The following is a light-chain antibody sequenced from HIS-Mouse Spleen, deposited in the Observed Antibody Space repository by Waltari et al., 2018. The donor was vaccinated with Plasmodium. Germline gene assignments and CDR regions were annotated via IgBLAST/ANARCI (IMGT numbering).Light chain of an antibody. CDR1: SSDVGGYNY. CDR3: SSYAGSNNYV. V-gene: IGLV2-8*01. Sequence: QSALTQPPSASGSPGQSVTISCTGTSSDVGGYNYVYWYQQPPGKAPKLMIYEVSKRPSGVPDRFSGSKSGNTASLTVSGLQAEDEADYYCSSYAGSNNYVFGTGTKVTVL. CDR2: EVS. J-gene: IGLJ1*01.